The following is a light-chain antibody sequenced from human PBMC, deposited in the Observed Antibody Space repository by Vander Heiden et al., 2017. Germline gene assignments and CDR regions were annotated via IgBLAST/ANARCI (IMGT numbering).Light chain of an antibody. CDR1: SSDVGSYHL. V-gene: IGLV2-23*02. CDR2: EVS. Sequence: QSALTQPASVSGSPGQSITISCTGTSSDVGSYHLVPRYQQHPGQAPKLMIYEVSKRPSGVSNRFSGSKSGNTASLTISGLQAEDEADYYCCSYAGSSTLVFGGGTKLTVL. CDR3: CSYAGSSTLV. J-gene: IGLJ2*01.